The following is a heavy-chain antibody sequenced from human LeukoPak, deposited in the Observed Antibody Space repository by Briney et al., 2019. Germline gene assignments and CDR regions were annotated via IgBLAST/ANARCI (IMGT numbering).Heavy chain of an antibody. J-gene: IGHJ5*02. CDR1: GFSFSSYS. Sequence: GGSLRLSCAASGFSFSSYSMNWVRQAPGKGLEWVSSISGGSSYIYYADSVKGRFTISRDNAKNSLFLQMDSLRAEDTAVYYCSRVDENGYNFAWGQGTLVTVSS. D-gene: IGHD5-24*01. CDR2: ISGGSSYI. CDR3: SRVDENGYNFA. V-gene: IGHV3-21*01.